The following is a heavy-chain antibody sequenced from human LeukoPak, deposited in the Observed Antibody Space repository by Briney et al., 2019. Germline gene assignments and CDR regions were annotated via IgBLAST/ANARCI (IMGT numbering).Heavy chain of an antibody. CDR3: ARSVLLWVGESNDY. CDR2: INGDGSST. D-gene: IGHD3-10*01. V-gene: IGHV3-74*03. J-gene: IGHJ4*02. Sequence: GGSLRLSCAASGFTFSSYWMHWVRQAPGKGLVWVARINGDGSSTTYGDSVQGRVTISRDNAKNTLYLQMNSLRAEDTAVYYCARSVLLWVGESNDYWGQGALVTVPS. CDR1: GFTFSSYW.